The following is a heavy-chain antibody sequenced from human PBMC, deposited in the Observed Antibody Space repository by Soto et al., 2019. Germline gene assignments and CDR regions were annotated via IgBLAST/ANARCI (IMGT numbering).Heavy chain of an antibody. CDR1: GGSMSSSSYY. J-gene: IGHJ5*02. CDR3: ARQPAEYYDILTGYNWFDP. CDR2: IYYIGST. D-gene: IGHD3-9*01. V-gene: IGHV4-39*01. Sequence: SETLSLTCTVSGGSMSSSSYYWGWIRQPPGKGLEWIGSIYYIGSTYYNPSLKSRVTMSVDTSKNQFSLRLSSMTAADTAVYYCARQPAEYYDILTGYNWFDPWGQGTLVTVSS.